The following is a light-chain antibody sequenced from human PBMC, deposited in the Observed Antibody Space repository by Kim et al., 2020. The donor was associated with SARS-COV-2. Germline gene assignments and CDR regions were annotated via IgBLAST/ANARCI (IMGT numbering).Light chain of an antibody. CDR1: QSITTF. V-gene: IGKV1-39*01. J-gene: IGKJ2*01. Sequence: SVSEGDRVTIACRASQSITTFFNWYQQKPGTAPKLLIYSASTLQAGVPSRFTGSGSGTDFTLTITSLQPEDFATYYCQESYTDPYTFGQGTKLEI. CDR3: QESYTDPYT. CDR2: SAS.